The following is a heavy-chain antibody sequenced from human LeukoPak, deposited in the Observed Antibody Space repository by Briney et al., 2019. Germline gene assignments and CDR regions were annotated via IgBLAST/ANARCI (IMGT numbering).Heavy chain of an antibody. CDR2: INPDGSQI. J-gene: IGHJ5*01. Sequence: PGGSLTLSCEAFGFTFSGNWMSWVRQAPGKGLEWVASINPDGSQILYADSVRGRFTISRDNTKSSLYLQMNSLGAEDTALYYCAKLLGTSTTYDSWGQGARVTVSS. D-gene: IGHD2/OR15-2a*01. CDR3: AKLLGTSTTYDS. V-gene: IGHV3-7*01. CDR1: GFTFSGNW.